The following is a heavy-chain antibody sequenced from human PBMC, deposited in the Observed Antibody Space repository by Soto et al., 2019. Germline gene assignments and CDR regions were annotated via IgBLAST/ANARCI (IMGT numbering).Heavy chain of an antibody. Sequence: EVQLVESGGGLVQPGGSLRLSCAASGFTYSHYWMHWVLQVPGKGLLWVSRINGDGTHTSYADFVKGRFTISRDNAKNTLLLQMNSLSADDTAVYYCARDFTTAETPGDDFYHWGQGPLVTVSS. D-gene: IGHD4-17*01. J-gene: IGHJ4*02. CDR2: INGDGTHT. CDR1: GFTYSHYW. CDR3: ARDFTTAETPGDDFYH. V-gene: IGHV3-74*01.